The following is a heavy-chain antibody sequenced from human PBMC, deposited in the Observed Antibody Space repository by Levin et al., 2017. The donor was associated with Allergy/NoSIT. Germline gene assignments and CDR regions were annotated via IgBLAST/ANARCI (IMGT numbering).Heavy chain of an antibody. CDR2: ILPMFGPA. CDR3: ARDRGPKDRGPQWLARNTNYYYGMDV. J-gene: IGHJ6*02. D-gene: IGHD6-19*01. V-gene: IGHV1-69*01. CDR1: GGSFSSHA. Sequence: KISCKAAGGSFSSHAIIWVRQAPGQGLEWMGGILPMFGPAKVAQKFQGRVTISADESTSTAYMELSSLKSQDTAVYYCARDRGPKDRGPQWLARNTNYYYGMDVWGQGTTVTVSS.